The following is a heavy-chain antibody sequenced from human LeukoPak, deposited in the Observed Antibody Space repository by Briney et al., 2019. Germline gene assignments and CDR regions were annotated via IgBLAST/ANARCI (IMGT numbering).Heavy chain of an antibody. CDR3: ARARGRITLVRGVIIDAFDL. CDR1: GDSISTYY. CDR2: IHYSGGT. D-gene: IGHD3-10*01. J-gene: IGHJ3*01. Sequence: SETLSLTYTVSGDSISTYYWSWIRQPPAKGLEGIGYIHYSGGTNYNPSLKSRVTISLDTSTSQVSLKLSSVTAADTAVYYCARARGRITLVRGVIIDAFDLWDQGTMVTVSS. V-gene: IGHV4-59*01.